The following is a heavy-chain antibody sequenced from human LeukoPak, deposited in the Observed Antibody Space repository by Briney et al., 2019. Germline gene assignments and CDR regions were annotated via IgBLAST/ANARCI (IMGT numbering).Heavy chain of an antibody. CDR2: ITQGGSEK. D-gene: IGHD3-3*01. Sequence: GGSLTLSRAASGVPFSKYWVSWVRPPPGEGREWVANITQGGSEKYSVDSVKGRFTITRDNAKNSLYLQMNSLRAEETAVYYCARGRVDSWGGHFYYWGQGALVTVSS. V-gene: IGHV3-7*01. CDR3: ARGRVDSWGGHFYY. CDR1: GVPFSKYW. J-gene: IGHJ4*02.